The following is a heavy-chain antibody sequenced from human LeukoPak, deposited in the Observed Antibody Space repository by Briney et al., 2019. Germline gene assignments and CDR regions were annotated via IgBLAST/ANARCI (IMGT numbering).Heavy chain of an antibody. CDR1: GFTFSSYS. D-gene: IGHD2-21*02. CDR2: ISSSSSYI. Sequence: GGSLRLSCAASGFTFSSYSMNWVRQAPGKGLEWVSSISSSSSYIYYADSVKGRFTISRDNAKNTLYLQMNTLIADDTAVYYCATAVTQIAGVTAQPYVDYWGRGTLVNIS. J-gene: IGHJ4*02. V-gene: IGHV3-21*01. CDR3: ATAVTQIAGVTAQPYVDY.